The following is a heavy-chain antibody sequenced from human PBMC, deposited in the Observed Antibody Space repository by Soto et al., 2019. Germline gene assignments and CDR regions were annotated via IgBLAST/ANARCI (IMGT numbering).Heavy chain of an antibody. Sequence: GESLKISCKGSGYSFTSYWISWVRQMPGKGLEWMGRIDPRDSYTNYSPSFQGHFTISADKSISTAHLQWSSLKASDTAMYYCASRGGGSSSYYYYYGMDVWGQGTTVTVSS. CDR1: GYSFTSYW. CDR2: IDPRDSYT. J-gene: IGHJ6*02. CDR3: ASRGGGSSSYYYYYGMDV. V-gene: IGHV5-10-1*01. D-gene: IGHD6-6*01.